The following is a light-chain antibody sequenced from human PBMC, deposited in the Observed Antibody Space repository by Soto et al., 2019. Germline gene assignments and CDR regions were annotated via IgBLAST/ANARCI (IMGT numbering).Light chain of an antibody. V-gene: IGLV2-14*01. CDR2: EVT. CDR1: TSDIGAYNY. CDR3: TSYTTKSTWV. J-gene: IGLJ3*02. Sequence: QSVLTQPASVSGSPGQSITISCTGTTSDIGAYNYVSWYQQHPGKVPKLMIYEVTNRPSGASDRFSGSKSDNTASLTISGLRAEDEADYYCTSYTTKSTWVFGGGTKVTVL.